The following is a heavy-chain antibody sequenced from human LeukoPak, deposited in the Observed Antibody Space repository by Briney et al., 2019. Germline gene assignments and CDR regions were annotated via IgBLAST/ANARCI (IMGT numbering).Heavy chain of an antibody. J-gene: IGHJ5*02. Sequence: ASVKVSCKASGYTFTSYEINWVRQATGQGLEWMGWLNPNSGKKGNAQKFQGRVTMTRNTSISTAYMELSSLRSEDTAVYYCARSYSSGLGEFDPWGQGTLVTVSS. V-gene: IGHV1-8*01. CDR3: ARSYSSGLGEFDP. CDR2: LNPNSGKK. D-gene: IGHD6-19*01. CDR1: GYTFTSYE.